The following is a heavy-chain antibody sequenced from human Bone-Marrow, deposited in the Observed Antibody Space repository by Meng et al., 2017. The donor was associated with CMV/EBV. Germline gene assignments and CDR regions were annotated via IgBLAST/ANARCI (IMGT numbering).Heavy chain of an antibody. V-gene: IGHV1-69*05. J-gene: IGHJ4*02. Sequence: SVKVSCKASGYTFTDNYIYWVRQAPGQGLEWMGGIIPIFGTANYAQKFQGRVTITTDESTSTAYMELSSLRSEDTAVYYCARAPKGTTTPFDYWGQGTLVTVSS. D-gene: IGHD1-7*01. CDR2: IIPIFGTA. CDR3: ARAPKGTTTPFDY. CDR1: GYTFTDNY.